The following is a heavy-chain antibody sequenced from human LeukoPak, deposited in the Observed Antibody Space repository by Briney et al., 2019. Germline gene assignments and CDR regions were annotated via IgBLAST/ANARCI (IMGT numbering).Heavy chain of an antibody. J-gene: IGHJ4*02. D-gene: IGHD5-12*01. Sequence: GASVKVSCKASGYTFTSYDINWVRQATGQGLEWMGWISAYNGNTNYAQKLQGRVTMTTDTSTSTAYMELRSLRSDDTAVYYCARDGSGYDKNDYWGQGTLVTVSS. CDR3: ARDGSGYDKNDY. CDR1: GYTFTSYD. CDR2: ISAYNGNT. V-gene: IGHV1-18*01.